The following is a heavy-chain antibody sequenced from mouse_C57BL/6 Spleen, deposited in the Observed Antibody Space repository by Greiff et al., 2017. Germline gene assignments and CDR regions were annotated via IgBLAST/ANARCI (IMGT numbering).Heavy chain of an antibody. D-gene: IGHD1-1*01. J-gene: IGHJ3*01. Sequence: VQLQQSGPELVKPGASVKISCKASGYAFSSSWMNWVKQRPGQGLEWIGRIYPGDGDTNYNGKFKGKATLTADKSSSTAYMRLSSLTSEDSAVYVCAEREYCGSSSFAYWGQGTLVTVSA. CDR2: IYPGDGDT. V-gene: IGHV1-82*01. CDR3: AEREYCGSSSFAY. CDR1: GYAFSSSW.